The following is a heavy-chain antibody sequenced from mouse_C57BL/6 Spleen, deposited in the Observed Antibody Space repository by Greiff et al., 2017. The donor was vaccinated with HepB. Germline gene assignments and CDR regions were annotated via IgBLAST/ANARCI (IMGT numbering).Heavy chain of an antibody. CDR1: GYTFTDYN. Sequence: EVQLQQSGPELVKPGASVKIPCKASGYTFTDYNMDWVKQSHGKSLEWIGDINPNNGGTIYNQKFKGKATLTVHKSSSTAYMELRSLTSEDTAVYYGALYSNLAWFAYWGQGTLVTVSA. D-gene: IGHD2-5*01. CDR2: INPNNGGT. J-gene: IGHJ3*01. CDR3: ALYSNLAWFAY. V-gene: IGHV1-18*01.